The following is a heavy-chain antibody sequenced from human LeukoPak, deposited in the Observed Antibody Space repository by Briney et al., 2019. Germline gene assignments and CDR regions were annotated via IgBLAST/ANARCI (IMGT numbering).Heavy chain of an antibody. CDR3: AREREGITMVRGVIIRIRAFDI. D-gene: IGHD3-10*01. CDR2: IYYSGST. J-gene: IGHJ3*02. CDR1: GGSISSYY. V-gene: IGHV4-59*01. Sequence: PSETLSLTCTVSGGSISSYYWSWIRQPPGKGLEWIGYIYYSGSTNYNPSLKSRVTISVDTSKNQFSLKLSSVTAADTAVYYCAREREGITMVRGVIIRIRAFDIWGQGTMVTVSS.